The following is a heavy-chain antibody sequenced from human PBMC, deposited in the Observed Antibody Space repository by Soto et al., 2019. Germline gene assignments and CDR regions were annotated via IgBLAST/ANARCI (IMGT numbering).Heavy chain of an antibody. CDR2: CTPSSSSI. V-gene: IGHV3-21*01. CDR1: GFTFKLYT. CDR3: ARDAASSLDH. J-gene: IGHJ4*02. Sequence: PGGSLRLSCAASGFTFKLYTMHRVRQAPGKGLEWVSFCTPSSSSISYADSVEGRFTISRDNARNSLYLQIHNLRAEDTAVYYCARDAASSLDHWGQGTLVTVSS. D-gene: IGHD6-13*01.